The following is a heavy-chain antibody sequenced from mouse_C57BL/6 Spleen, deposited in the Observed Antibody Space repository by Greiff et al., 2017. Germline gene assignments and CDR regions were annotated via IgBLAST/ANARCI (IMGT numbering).Heavy chain of an antibody. J-gene: IGHJ3*01. CDR2: IDPEDGDT. CDR1: Y. V-gene: IGHV14-1*01. D-gene: IGHD4-1*01. Sequence: VQLQQSGAELVRPGASVKLSYYMHWVKQRPEQGLEWIGRIDPEDGDTEYAPKFQGKATMTADTSSNTAYLQLSSLTSEDTAVYYCTRNWDEWFAYWGQGTLVTVSA. CDR3: TRNWDEWFAY.